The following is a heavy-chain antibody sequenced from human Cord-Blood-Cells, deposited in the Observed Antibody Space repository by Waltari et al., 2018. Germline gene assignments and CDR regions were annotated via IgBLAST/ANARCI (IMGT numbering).Heavy chain of an antibody. V-gene: IGHV1-2*02. CDR3: ARGWSKWNYLDY. CDR1: GYTFTGYY. Sequence: QVQLVQSGAEVKKPGASVKVSCKASGYTFTGYYMHWVRQAPGQGLEWMGWIKPKSGGTNYAQKFQVRVTMTRDTSISTAYMELGRLRSDDTAVYYCARGWSKWNYLDYWGQGTLVTVSS. J-gene: IGHJ4*02. D-gene: IGHD3-3*01. CDR2: IKPKSGGT.